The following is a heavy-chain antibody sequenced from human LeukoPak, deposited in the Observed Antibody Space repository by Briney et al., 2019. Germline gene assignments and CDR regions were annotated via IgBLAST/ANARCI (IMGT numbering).Heavy chain of an antibody. CDR2: IYYSGST. V-gene: IGHV4-31*03. J-gene: IGHJ6*04. CDR3: ARESGVTHYYYGMDV. CDR1: GGSINSGGYY. Sequence: SETLSLTCTVSGGSINSGGYYWSWLRQHPGTGLECIGYIYYSGSTYYNPSLKSRVTISVDTSKNQFSLKLSSVTAADTAVYYCARESGVTHYYYGMDVWGKGTTVTVSS. D-gene: IGHD2-21*02.